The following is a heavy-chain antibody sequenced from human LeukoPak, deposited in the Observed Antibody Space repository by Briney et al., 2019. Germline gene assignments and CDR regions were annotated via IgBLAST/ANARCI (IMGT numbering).Heavy chain of an antibody. D-gene: IGHD5-18*01. CDR3: ASLDTAMVNCDY. CDR1: VITFSSYL. V-gene: IGHV3-7*01. J-gene: IGHJ4*02. Sequence: GGSLRLSCAASVITFSSYLMSWVRQAPGKGLEGVANIKQDGSEKNYVGSVKGRFTISRDNAKNSLYLQMNSLGAEDTAMYYGASLDTAMVNCDYWGQGTLVTVSS. CDR2: IKQDGSEK.